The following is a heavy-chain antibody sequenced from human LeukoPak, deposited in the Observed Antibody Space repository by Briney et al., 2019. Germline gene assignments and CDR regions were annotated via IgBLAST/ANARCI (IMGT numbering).Heavy chain of an antibody. V-gene: IGHV3-30-3*01. J-gene: IGHJ3*02. Sequence: GGSLRLSCAASGFTFSSYAMHWVRQAPGKGLEWVAVISYDGSNKYYADPVKGRFTISRDNSKNTLYLQMNSLRAEDTAVYYRARDLRITIFGVVITDAFDIWGQGTMVTVSS. D-gene: IGHD3-3*01. CDR2: ISYDGSNK. CDR3: ARDLRITIFGVVITDAFDI. CDR1: GFTFSSYA.